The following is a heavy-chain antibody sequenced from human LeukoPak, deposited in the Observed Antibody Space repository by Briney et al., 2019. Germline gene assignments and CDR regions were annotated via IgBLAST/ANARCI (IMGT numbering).Heavy chain of an antibody. J-gene: IGHJ4*02. Sequence: PGGPLRLSCAASGFTFSSYAMSWVRQAPGKGLEWVSAISGSGGSTYYADSVKGRFTISRDNSKNTVYLQMNSLRAEDTAVYYCAKVGWDQYYFDYWDQGTLVTVSS. CDR2: ISGSGGST. CDR1: GFTFSSYA. D-gene: IGHD6-19*01. V-gene: IGHV3-23*01. CDR3: AKVGWDQYYFDY.